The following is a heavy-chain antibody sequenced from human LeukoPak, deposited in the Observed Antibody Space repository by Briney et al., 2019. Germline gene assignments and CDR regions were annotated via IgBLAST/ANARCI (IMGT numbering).Heavy chain of an antibody. CDR2: ISAYNGNT. Sequence: ASVKVSCKASGYTFTSYGISWVRQAPGQGLEWMGWISAYNGNTNYAQKLQGRVTMTTDTSTSTAYMELRSLRSDDTAVYYCARIPPRYCSGGSCYSAEYFQHWGQGTLVTVSS. J-gene: IGHJ1*01. V-gene: IGHV1-18*01. CDR1: GYTFTSYG. CDR3: ARIPPRYCSGGSCYSAEYFQH. D-gene: IGHD2-15*01.